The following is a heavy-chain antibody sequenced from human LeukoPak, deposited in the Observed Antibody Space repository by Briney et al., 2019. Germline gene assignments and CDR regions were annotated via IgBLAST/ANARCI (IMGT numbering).Heavy chain of an antibody. D-gene: IGHD2/OR15-2a*01. J-gene: IGHJ4*02. CDR3: ARLRCSSNSYFPDY. Sequence: PGGSLRLSCAASGFTFRMYWMIWVRQASGKGLEWVANIKQDGSDKFCVDSVEGRFTISRDNAENSLFLQMNSLRAEDTAVYYCARLRCSSNSYFPDYWGQGTLVTVSS. CDR1: GFTFRMYW. CDR2: IKQDGSDK. V-gene: IGHV3-7*01.